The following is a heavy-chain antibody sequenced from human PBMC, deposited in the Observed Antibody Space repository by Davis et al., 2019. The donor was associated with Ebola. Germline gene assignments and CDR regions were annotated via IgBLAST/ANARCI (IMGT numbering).Heavy chain of an antibody. Sequence: PSETLSLTCTVSGGSISSGDYYWSWIRQPPGKGLEWIGYIYYSGSTYYNPSLKSRVTISVDTSKNQFSLKLSSVTAADTAVYYCARVGSRGYCSSTSCSKGYFDLWGRGTLVTVSS. V-gene: IGHV4-30-4*08. J-gene: IGHJ2*01. CDR2: IYYSGST. CDR3: ARVGSRGYCSSTSCSKGYFDL. D-gene: IGHD2-2*01. CDR1: GGSISSGDYY.